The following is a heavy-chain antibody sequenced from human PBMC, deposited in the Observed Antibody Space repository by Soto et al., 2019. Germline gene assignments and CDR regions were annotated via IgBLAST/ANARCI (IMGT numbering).Heavy chain of an antibody. J-gene: IGHJ4*02. D-gene: IGHD2-21*01. V-gene: IGHV1-8*01. CDR2: MNPNSGNT. Sequence: ASVKVSCKASGYTFTSYDINWVRQATGQGLEWMGWMNPNSGNTGYAQKFQGRVTMTRNTSISTAYMELSSLRSEDTAVYYCTTGLSNGYYNFDYWGQGTPVTDSS. CDR1: GYTFTSYD. CDR3: TTGLSNGYYNFDY.